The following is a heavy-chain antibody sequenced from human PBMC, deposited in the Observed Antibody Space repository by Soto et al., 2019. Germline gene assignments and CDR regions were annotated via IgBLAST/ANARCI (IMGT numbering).Heavy chain of an antibody. D-gene: IGHD2-15*01. Sequence: QVQLVQSGAEVKKPGASVKVSCKASGYTFTSYGISWVRQAPGQGLEWMGWISAYNGNTNYAQKLQGRVTMTTDTSTSTAYMELMSLRSDDTAVYYCAARDRSGGSCYPYYFDYWGQGTLVTVSS. CDR3: AARDRSGGSCYPYYFDY. CDR2: ISAYNGNT. CDR1: GYTFTSYG. V-gene: IGHV1-18*01. J-gene: IGHJ4*02.